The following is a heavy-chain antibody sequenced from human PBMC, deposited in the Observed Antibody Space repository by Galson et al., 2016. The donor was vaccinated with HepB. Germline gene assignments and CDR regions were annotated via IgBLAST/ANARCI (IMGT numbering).Heavy chain of an antibody. CDR1: GFTFSQRG. J-gene: IGHJ4*02. Sequence: LRLSCAASGFTFSQRGMHWVRQAPGKGLEWVAADSMDGRRKFYADSVKGRSTISRDNSNNMLFLQMSSLRVDDTAVYYCAKRHEYCPPVGCSVDSWGQGTLVSVSS. CDR3: AKRHEYCPPVGCSVDS. CDR2: DSMDGRRK. V-gene: IGHV3-30*18. D-gene: IGHD2/OR15-2a*01.